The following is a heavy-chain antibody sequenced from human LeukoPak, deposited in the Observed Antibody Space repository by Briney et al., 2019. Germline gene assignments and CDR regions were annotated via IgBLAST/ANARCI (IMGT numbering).Heavy chain of an antibody. CDR2: ISYDGSNK. D-gene: IGHD3-3*01. CDR3: AKFDFWSGYYTGDY. Sequence: GGSLRLSCAASGFTFSRYGMHWVRQAPGKGLEWVAVISYDGSNKYYADSVKGRFTISRDNSKNTLYLQMNSLRAEDTAVYYCAKFDFWSGYYTGDYWGQGTLVTVSS. V-gene: IGHV3-30*18. J-gene: IGHJ4*02. CDR1: GFTFSRYG.